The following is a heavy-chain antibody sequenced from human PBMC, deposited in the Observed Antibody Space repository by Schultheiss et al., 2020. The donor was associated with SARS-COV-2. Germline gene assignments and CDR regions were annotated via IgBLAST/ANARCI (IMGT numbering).Heavy chain of an antibody. CDR1: GFMFSSYA. J-gene: IGHJ4*02. Sequence: GGSLRLSCAASGFMFSSYAMSWVRQAPGKGLEWVSAISSTGASTYYADSVKGRFTVSRDNSKNTLYLQMNSLRAEDTAVYYCTNSHYDSNGYYYYWGQGTLVTVSS. D-gene: IGHD3-22*01. V-gene: IGHV3-23*01. CDR3: TNSHYDSNGYYYY. CDR2: ISSTGAST.